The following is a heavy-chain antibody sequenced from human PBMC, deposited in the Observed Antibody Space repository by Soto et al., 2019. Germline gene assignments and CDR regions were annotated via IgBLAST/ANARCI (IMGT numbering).Heavy chain of an antibody. CDR3: ARMADGVRGVIIDY. V-gene: IGHV2-70*11. J-gene: IGHJ4*02. Sequence: SGPTLVNPTQTLTLTCTFSGFSLSTSGMCVTWIRQPPGKALEWLARIDWDDDKYYSTSLKTRLTISKDTSKNQVVLTMTNMDPVDTATYYCARMADGVRGVIIDYWGQGTLVTVSS. CDR1: GFSLSTSGMC. D-gene: IGHD3-10*01. CDR2: IDWDDDK.